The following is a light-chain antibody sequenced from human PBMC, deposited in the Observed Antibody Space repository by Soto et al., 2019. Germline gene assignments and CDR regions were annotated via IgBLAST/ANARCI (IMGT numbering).Light chain of an antibody. CDR3: QSYDNSLSGHVV. CDR1: SSNIGAGYD. Sequence: QSALTQPPSVSGAPGQRVTISCTGSSSNIGAGYDVHWYQQFPGTAPKLLIYDNDSRPSGVPDRFSGSKSGTSASLAITGLQAEDEADYYCQSYDNSLSGHVVFGGGTKLTVL. V-gene: IGLV1-40*01. CDR2: DND. J-gene: IGLJ2*01.